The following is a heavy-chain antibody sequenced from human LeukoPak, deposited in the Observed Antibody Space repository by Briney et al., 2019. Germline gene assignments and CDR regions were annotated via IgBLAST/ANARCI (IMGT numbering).Heavy chain of an antibody. V-gene: IGHV1-46*01. CDR2: INPSGGST. Sequence: ASVKVSCKASGYTFTSYYMHWVRQAPGQGLGWMGIINPSGGSTSYAQKFQGRVTMTRDTSTSTVYMDLSSLRSEDTAVYYCVRGGIVGSSWFLFDYWGQGTLVTVSS. CDR3: VRGGIVGSSWFLFDY. J-gene: IGHJ4*02. D-gene: IGHD6-13*01. CDR1: GYTFTSYY.